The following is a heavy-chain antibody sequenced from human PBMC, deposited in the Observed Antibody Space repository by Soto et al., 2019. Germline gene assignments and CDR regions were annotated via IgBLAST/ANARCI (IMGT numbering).Heavy chain of an antibody. CDR1: GITYSSYG. Sequence: QVQLGQSGAEVKRPGSSVRVSGNAAGITYSSYGISWVRQSPGQGLEWLGVVIPFLSTSKYAQKVRDRVTLTADESTTTAYLEMASLSSDDTAIYYCAKVLRLTNFNRANPTLEQFDSLGQGTLVTVTS. CDR2: VIPFLSTS. J-gene: IGHJ4*02. CDR3: AKVLRLTNFNRANPTLEQFDS. D-gene: IGHD3-3*01. V-gene: IGHV1-69*01.